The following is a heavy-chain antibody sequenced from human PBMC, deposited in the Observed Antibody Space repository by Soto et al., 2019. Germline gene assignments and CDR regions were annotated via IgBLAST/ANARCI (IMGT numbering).Heavy chain of an antibody. D-gene: IGHD1-26*01. V-gene: IGHV3-48*03. CDR3: AGGIMYSGSYQD. CDR1: GFTFSSHE. Sequence: EVQLLESGGGLVQPGGSLRLSCAASGFTFSSHEMAWVRQATGKGLEWVSYISDSGSITKYADSVKGRFTISRDNAKDSLYLQMNSLRAEDTAVYYCAGGIMYSGSYQDWGQGALVTVSS. J-gene: IGHJ4*02. CDR2: ISDSGSIT.